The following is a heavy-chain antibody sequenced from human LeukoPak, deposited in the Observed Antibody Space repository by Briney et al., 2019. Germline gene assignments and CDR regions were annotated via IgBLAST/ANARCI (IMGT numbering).Heavy chain of an antibody. Sequence: PSGTLSLTCTVSGGSISSYYWGWIRQPAGKGLEWIGRIYTSGSTNYNPSLKSRVTMSVDTSKNQFSLKLSSVTAADTAVYYCARVRGITMVRGVIIFADAFDIWGQGTMVTVSS. CDR2: IYTSGST. CDR1: GGSISSYY. D-gene: IGHD3-10*01. CDR3: ARVRGITMVRGVIIFADAFDI. J-gene: IGHJ3*02. V-gene: IGHV4-4*07.